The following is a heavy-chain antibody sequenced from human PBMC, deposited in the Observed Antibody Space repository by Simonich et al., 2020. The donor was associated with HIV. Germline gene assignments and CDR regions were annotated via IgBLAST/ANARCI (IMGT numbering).Heavy chain of an antibody. CDR2: NYHSGSI. J-gene: IGHJ4*02. CDR3: ARRTGYDLDY. Sequence: QVQLQQWGSGLLKPSETLSLTCAVYGGSFSGYHRSWIRQPPGKGLEWIGENYHSGSINYNPSLKSRVTISVDKSKNQFSLKLSSVTTADTALYYCARRTGYDLDYWGQGTLVTVSS. D-gene: IGHD5-12*01. V-gene: IGHV4-34*01. CDR1: GGSFSGYH.